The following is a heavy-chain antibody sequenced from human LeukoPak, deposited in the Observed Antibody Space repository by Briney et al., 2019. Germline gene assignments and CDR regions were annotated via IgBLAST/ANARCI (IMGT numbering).Heavy chain of an antibody. CDR1: GFTFSTYV. V-gene: IGHV3-23*01. D-gene: IGHD3-3*01. CDR3: AKDYATDFWSGYPIPYFDY. Sequence: PWGSLRLSCTASGFTFSTYVMSWVRQAPGKGLEWVSVIGGGGSTTYYAGSVKGRFTISRDNSKKTLYLQMNSLRAEDTAVYYCAKDYATDFWSGYPIPYFDYWGQGTLVTVSS. CDR2: IGGGGSTT. J-gene: IGHJ4*02.